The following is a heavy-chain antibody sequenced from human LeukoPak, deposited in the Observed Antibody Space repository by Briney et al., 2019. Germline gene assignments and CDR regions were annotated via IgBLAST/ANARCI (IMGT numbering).Heavy chain of an antibody. J-gene: IGHJ4*02. Sequence: PGGSLRLSCAASGFTFSSYAMSWVRQAPGKGLEWVSAISGSGGRTYYADSVKGRFTISRDNSKNTLYLQMDSLRAEDTAVYYCAKARSSWQYYFDYWGQGTLVTVSS. CDR3: AKARSSWQYYFDY. D-gene: IGHD6-13*01. V-gene: IGHV3-23*01. CDR1: GFTFSSYA. CDR2: ISGSGGRT.